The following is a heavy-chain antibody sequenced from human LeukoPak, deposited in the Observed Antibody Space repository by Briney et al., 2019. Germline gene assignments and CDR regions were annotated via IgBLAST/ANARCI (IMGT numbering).Heavy chain of an antibody. CDR2: IKEDGSEK. V-gene: IGHV3-7*04. J-gene: IGHJ4*02. CDR3: ARGRPTPGTDY. Sequence: GGSLRVSRVPSVFTFSSLWINGVRQAPGKGRKWVANIKEDGSEKTHVESVKGRFTISRDNAKNVLYLQMNSLRAEDTGMYYCARGRPTPGTDYWGQGILVTVSS. CDR1: VFTFSSLW. D-gene: IGHD6-13*01.